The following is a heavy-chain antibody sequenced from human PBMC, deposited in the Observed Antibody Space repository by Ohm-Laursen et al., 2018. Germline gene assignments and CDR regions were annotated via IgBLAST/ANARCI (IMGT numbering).Heavy chain of an antibody. CDR2: ITSSGSTI. V-gene: IGHV3-11*01. CDR3: ARARLDAFDI. J-gene: IGHJ3*02. CDR1: GFTLSDHY. Sequence: SLRLSCAAAGFTLSDHYMSWIRQAPGKGLDWVSYITSSGSTIYYADSVKGRFTMSRDNAKNSLYLQMNSLRAEDTAVYYCARARLDAFDIWGQGTMVTVSS.